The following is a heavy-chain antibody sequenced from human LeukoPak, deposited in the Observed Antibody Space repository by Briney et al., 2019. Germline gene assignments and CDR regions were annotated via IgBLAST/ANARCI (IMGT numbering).Heavy chain of an antibody. J-gene: IGHJ4*02. CDR3: TTGLCSGGTCYSLGY. CDR2: IKSRTDGGTT. D-gene: IGHD2-15*01. V-gene: IGHV3-15*01. CDR1: GFTFSNAW. Sequence: GGSLRLSXAASGFTFSNAWMTWVRQGPGEGLEWVGRIKSRTDGGTTDYAATVKGRFTISRDDSKNTLYVQMNSLKTEDTAVYYCTTGLCSGGTCYSLGYWGQGTLVTVSA.